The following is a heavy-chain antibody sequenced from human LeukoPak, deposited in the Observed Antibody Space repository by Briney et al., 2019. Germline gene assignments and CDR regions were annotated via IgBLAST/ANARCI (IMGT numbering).Heavy chain of an antibody. J-gene: IGHJ4*02. CDR1: GGSISSYY. D-gene: IGHD3-22*01. CDR3: ASRYDSSGYYHYYFDY. Sequence: SETLSLTCTVSGGSISSYYWSWIRQPPGKGLEWIGEINHSGSTNYNPSLKSRVTISVDTSKNQFSLKLSSVTAADTAVYYCASRYDSSGYYHYYFDYWGQGTLVTVSS. CDR2: INHSGST. V-gene: IGHV4-34*01.